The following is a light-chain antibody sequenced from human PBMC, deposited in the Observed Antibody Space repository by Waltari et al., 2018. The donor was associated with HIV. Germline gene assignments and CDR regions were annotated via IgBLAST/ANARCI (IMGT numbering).Light chain of an antibody. V-gene: IGLV1-44*01. CDR3: ASWDDSLNGYV. CDR2: SYK. Sequence: QSVLLHQPQASWTSAQRVTISCSGSSSNTGRNIADCYHQLPGTAPKLLIYSYKQRPSGVPDRFSGSKSGTSASLAISGLQSEDEAHYYCASWDDSLNGYVFGTGTKVTVL. J-gene: IGLJ1*01. CDR1: SSNTGRNI.